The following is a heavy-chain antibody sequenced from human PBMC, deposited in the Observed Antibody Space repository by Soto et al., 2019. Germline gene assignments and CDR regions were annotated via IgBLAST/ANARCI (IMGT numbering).Heavy chain of an antibody. CDR1: GGSISSSNW. Sequence: SETLSLTCAVSGGSISSSNWWSWVRQPPGKGLEWIGEIYHSGSTNYNPSLKSRVTISVDKSKNQFSLKLSSVTAADTAVYYCAMGLRYFDWLQNWFDPWGQGTLVTVS. CDR2: IYHSGST. CDR3: AMGLRYFDWLQNWFDP. D-gene: IGHD3-9*01. V-gene: IGHV4-4*02. J-gene: IGHJ5*02.